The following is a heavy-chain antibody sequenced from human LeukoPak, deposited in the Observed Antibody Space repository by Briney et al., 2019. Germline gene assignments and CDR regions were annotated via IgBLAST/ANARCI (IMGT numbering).Heavy chain of an antibody. CDR2: INHSGST. CDR1: GGSFSGYY. V-gene: IGHV4-34*01. J-gene: IGHJ4*02. Sequence: PSETLSLTCAVYGGSFSGYYWSWIRQPPGKGLEWIGEINHSGSTNYNPSLKSRVTISVDTSKNQFSLKLSSVTAADTAVYYCARAVTTGGPSDYWGQGTLVTVSS. D-gene: IGHD4-17*01. CDR3: ARAVTTGGPSDY.